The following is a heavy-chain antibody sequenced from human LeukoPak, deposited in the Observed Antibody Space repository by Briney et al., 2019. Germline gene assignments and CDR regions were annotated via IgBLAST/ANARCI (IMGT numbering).Heavy chain of an antibody. D-gene: IGHD6-6*01. V-gene: IGHV3-30*02. CDR2: IQFDGGNE. CDR3: ATGGGQLVDGWFDP. CDR1: GFSFSTSG. Sequence: PGGSLRLSCAASGFSFSTSGMYWIRQAPGKGLEWVAFIQFDGGNEYYVDSVKGRFTISRDNSRNTVSLQMNSLRAEDTATYYCATGGGQLVDGWFDPWGQGTLVTVSS. J-gene: IGHJ5*02.